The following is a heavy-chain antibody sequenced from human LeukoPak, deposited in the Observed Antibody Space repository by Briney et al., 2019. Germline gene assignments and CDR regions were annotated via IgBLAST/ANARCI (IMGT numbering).Heavy chain of an antibody. CDR3: VRDFDGDYDAFDM. CDR1: GFIFDDFA. CDR2: ISWNSDYI. V-gene: IGHV3-9*01. Sequence: GGSLRLFCAVSGFIFDDFAMHWVRQVPGKGLEWVSGISWNSDYIRYADSVKGRFTISRDNAKNSLNLQMTSLRPEDTALYFCVRDFDGDYDAFDMWGQGTKVTVSS. D-gene: IGHD4-17*01. J-gene: IGHJ3*02.